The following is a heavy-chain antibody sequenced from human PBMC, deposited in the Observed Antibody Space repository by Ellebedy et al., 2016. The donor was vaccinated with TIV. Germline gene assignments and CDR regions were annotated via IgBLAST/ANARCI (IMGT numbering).Heavy chain of an antibody. CDR2: IYKDGGT. J-gene: IGHJ5*02. Sequence: PGGSLRLSCAASGFTVNSYFMSWVRQAPGKGLEWVSIIYKDGGTNYTDSVLGRFTISRDSSENTLYLQMDRLSAEDTAVYYCARDPRGGGNYGDNWFDPWGQGTLVTVSS. CDR1: GFTVNSYF. V-gene: IGHV3-66*01. D-gene: IGHD3-10*01. CDR3: ARDPRGGGNYGDNWFDP.